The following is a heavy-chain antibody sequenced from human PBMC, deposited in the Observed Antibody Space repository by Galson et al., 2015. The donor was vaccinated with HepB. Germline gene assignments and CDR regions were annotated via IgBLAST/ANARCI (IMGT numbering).Heavy chain of an antibody. CDR2: IDNDGSST. Sequence: SLRLSCAASGITFSDYWMHWVRQAPGKGLVWVSRIDNDGSSTDYADSVKGLFTISRDNARDTLYLQMNSLRGEDTAVYYCVRGSNDYLGVDVWGQGTTVTVSS. V-gene: IGHV3-74*01. CDR1: GITFSDYW. CDR3: VRGSNDYLGVDV. J-gene: IGHJ6*02.